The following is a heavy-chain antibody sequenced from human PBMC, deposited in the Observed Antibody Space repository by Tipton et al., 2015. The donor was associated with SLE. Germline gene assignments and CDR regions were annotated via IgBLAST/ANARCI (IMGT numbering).Heavy chain of an antibody. V-gene: IGHV3-30*02. Sequence: GSLRLSCAASGFTFSTYGMHWVRQAPGKGLEWVSFIRFDGNIKQYADSVKGRFTISRDNSKKMLSLQMNSLRAEDTAVYYCAKDRGEDNYYYMDVWGKGTTVTVSS. CDR2: IRFDGNIK. CDR1: GFTFSTYG. J-gene: IGHJ6*03. CDR3: AKDRGEDNYYYMDV. D-gene: IGHD3-3*01.